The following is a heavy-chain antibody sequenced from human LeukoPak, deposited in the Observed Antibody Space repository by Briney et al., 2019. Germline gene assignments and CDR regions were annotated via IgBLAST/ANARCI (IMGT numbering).Heavy chain of an antibody. V-gene: IGHV3-30*04. CDR3: AKDGVQRVILHYFDY. CDR1: GFTFSSYG. D-gene: IGHD2/OR15-2a*01. J-gene: IGHJ4*02. Sequence: GGSLRLSCVGSGFTFSSYGVYWVRQAPGKGLEWVAVVSYDGRKEYYADSVKGRFTISRDNSKNTLYLEMNSLTIEDTAVYYCAKDGVQRVILHYFDYWGQGTLVTVSS. CDR2: VSYDGRKE.